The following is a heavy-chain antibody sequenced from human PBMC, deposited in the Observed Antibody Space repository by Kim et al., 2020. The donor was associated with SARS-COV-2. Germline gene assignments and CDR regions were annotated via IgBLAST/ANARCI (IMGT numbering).Heavy chain of an antibody. Sequence: GGSLRLSCAASGFTSSNYWMHWVRQAPGKGLVWVSRINTDGSETNHADSVKGRFTISRDNAKNTLYLQMNSLRAEDTAVYYCVRAPVSSGWYYFDSWGQGTLVTVSS. CDR2: INTDGSET. D-gene: IGHD6-19*01. V-gene: IGHV3-74*01. CDR3: VRAPVSSGWYYFDS. CDR1: GFTSSNYW. J-gene: IGHJ4*02.